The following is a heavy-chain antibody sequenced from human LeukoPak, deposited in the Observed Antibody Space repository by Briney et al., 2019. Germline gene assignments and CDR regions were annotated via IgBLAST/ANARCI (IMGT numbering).Heavy chain of an antibody. V-gene: IGHV3-48*04. CDR1: GFTFSSYS. CDR2: ISSSSSTI. J-gene: IGHJ4*02. CDR3: AKAVGRDYSNYLYYFDY. D-gene: IGHD4-11*01. Sequence: GGSLRLSCAASGFTFSSYSMNWVRQAPGKGLEWVSYISSSSSTIYYADSVKGRFTISRDNAKNSLYLQMNSLRAEDMALYYCAKAVGRDYSNYLYYFDYWGQGTLVTVSS.